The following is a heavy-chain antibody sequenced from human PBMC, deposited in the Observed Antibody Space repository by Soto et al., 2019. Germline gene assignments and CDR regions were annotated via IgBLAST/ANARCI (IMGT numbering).Heavy chain of an antibody. V-gene: IGHV3-23*01. Sequence: EVQLLESGGGLVQPGGSLRLSCAASGFSFGSYEMSWVRQAPGKGLEWVSGISGSGYTTYYADSVKGRVTISRDNSKNTLYLQMNSLRADDSAVYYCAKERDYDSTGHQEYFFDSWGQGTLVTVSS. D-gene: IGHD3-22*01. CDR1: GFSFGSYE. CDR3: AKERDYDSTGHQEYFFDS. CDR2: ISGSGYTT. J-gene: IGHJ4*02.